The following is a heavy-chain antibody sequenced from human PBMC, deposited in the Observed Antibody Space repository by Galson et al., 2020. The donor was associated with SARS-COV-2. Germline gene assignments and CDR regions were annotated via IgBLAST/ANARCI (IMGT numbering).Heavy chain of an antibody. D-gene: IGHD3-22*01. CDR1: GSSISSGGYS. Sequence: SETLSLTCTVPGSSISSGGYSWSWIRQYPGKSLEWIGHIYYSGYPYYNPSLTSRAIISEDPSKNQFSRRLSSVTAAVTAMYYWARTQGDDTSGYTNWDVDLRGRGTLFTVSS. CDR2: IYYSGYP. J-gene: IGHJ2*01. V-gene: IGHV4-31*03. CDR3: ARTQGDDTSGYTNWDVDL.